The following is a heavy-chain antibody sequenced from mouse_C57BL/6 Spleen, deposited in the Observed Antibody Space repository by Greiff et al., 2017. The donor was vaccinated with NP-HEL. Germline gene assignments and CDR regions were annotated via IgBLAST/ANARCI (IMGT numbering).Heavy chain of an antibody. CDR2: IHPNSGST. CDR1: GYTFTSYW. V-gene: IGHV1-64*01. CDR3: ATLYYDYAY. D-gene: IGHD2-4*01. Sequence: QVQLKQSGAELVKPGASVKLSCKASGYTFTSYWMHWVKQRPGQGLEWIGMIHPNSGSTNYNEKFKSKATLTVDKSSSTAYMQLSSLTSEDSAVYYCATLYYDYAYWGQGTLVTVSA. J-gene: IGHJ3*01.